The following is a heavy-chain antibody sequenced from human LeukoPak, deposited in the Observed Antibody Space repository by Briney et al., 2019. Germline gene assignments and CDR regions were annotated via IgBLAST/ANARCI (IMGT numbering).Heavy chain of an antibody. V-gene: IGHV1-24*01. CDR2: FDPEDGET. J-gene: IGHJ3*02. D-gene: IGHD2-8*01. Sequence: ASVKVSCKVSGYTLTELSMHWVRQAPGKGLEWMGGFDPEDGETIYAQKFQGRVTMTEDTSTDTAYMELSSLRSEDTAVYYCATDQELLYPRAFDIWGQGTMVTVSS. CDR1: GYTLTELS. CDR3: ATDQELLYPRAFDI.